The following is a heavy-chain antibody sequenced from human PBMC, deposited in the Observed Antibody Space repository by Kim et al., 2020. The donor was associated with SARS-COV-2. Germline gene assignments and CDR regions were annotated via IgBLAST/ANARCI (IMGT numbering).Heavy chain of an antibody. CDR1: GGSFSGYY. CDR3: ARGPRRRTRGINGSGSYYNSYYFDY. Sequence: SETLSLTCAVYGGSFSGYYWSWIRQPPGKGLEWIGEINHSGSTNYNPSLKSRVTISVDTSKNQFSLKLSSVTAADTAVYYCARGPRRRTRGINGSGSYYNSYYFDYWGQGTLVTVSS. V-gene: IGHV4-34*01. J-gene: IGHJ4*02. D-gene: IGHD3-10*01. CDR2: INHSGST.